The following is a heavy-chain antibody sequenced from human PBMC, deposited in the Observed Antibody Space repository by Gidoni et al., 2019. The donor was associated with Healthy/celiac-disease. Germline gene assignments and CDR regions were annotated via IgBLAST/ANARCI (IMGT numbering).Heavy chain of an antibody. Sequence: EVQLLESGGGFVQRGGSLRLSCAASGFTFSSYAMNWVRSAPGKGLEWVSAIIGSGGSTYYADSVKGRFTISRDNSKNMLYLRMNSLRAEDTAVYYCAKTCAGIAAPPSYWGQGTLVTVSS. CDR2: IIGSGGST. J-gene: IGHJ4*02. CDR3: AKTCAGIAAPPSY. CDR1: GFTFSSYA. V-gene: IGHV3-23*01. D-gene: IGHD6-6*01.